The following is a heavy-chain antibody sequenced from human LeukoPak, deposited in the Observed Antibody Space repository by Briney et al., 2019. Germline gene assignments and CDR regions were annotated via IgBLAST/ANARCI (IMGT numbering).Heavy chain of an antibody. D-gene: IGHD5-24*01. CDR1: GGTFSSYA. CDR2: IIPIFGTA. V-gene: IGHV1-69*05. CDR3: ARVRGDGYNSYYFDY. J-gene: IGHJ4*02. Sequence: GASVNVSCTASGGTFSSYAISWVRQAPGQGLEWMGGIIPIFGTANYAQKFQGRVTITTDESTSTAYMELSSLRSEATAVYYCARVRGDGYNSYYFDYWGQGTLVTVSS.